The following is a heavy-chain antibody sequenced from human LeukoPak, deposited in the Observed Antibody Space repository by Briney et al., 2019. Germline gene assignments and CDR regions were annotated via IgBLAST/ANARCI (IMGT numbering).Heavy chain of an antibody. J-gene: IGHJ5*02. D-gene: IGHD1-26*01. CDR2: INSDSIWI. CDR3: ARDAGGRTQREGWFDP. CDR1: GVTVSSNY. Sequence: GGSLRLSCAASGVTVSSNYMSWVRQAPGKGPEWVSSINSDSIWIYYADSVKGRFTISRDNARNSLYLQMNSLRVEDTAVYYCARDAGGRTQREGWFDPWGQGTLVTVSS. V-gene: IGHV3-21*01.